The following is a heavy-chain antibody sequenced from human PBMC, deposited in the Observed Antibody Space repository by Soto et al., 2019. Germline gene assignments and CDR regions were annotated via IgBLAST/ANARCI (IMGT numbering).Heavy chain of an antibody. Sequence: EVQLVESGGGLVQPGGSLRLSCAASGFTSSDDYMDWVRQAPGKGLEWVGRTRNKANSYTTEYAASVKGRFTVSSDDSLNSLYLQMTSLKTEDTAVYYCVRTSHYGSGSWNFDSWGQGTLVTVSS. J-gene: IGHJ4*02. V-gene: IGHV3-72*01. CDR2: TRNKANSYTT. CDR3: VRTSHYGSGSWNFDS. D-gene: IGHD3-10*01. CDR1: GFTSSDDY.